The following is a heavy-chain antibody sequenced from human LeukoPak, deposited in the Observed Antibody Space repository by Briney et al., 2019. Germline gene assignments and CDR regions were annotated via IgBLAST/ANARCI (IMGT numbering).Heavy chain of an antibody. D-gene: IGHD6-13*01. CDR3: ARIIIAAAGTGFDY. Sequence: ASVKVSCKASGYTFTSYGISWVRQAPGQGLEWMGWIGAYNGNTNYAQKLQGRVTMTTDTSTSTAYMELRSLRSDDTAVYYCARIIIAAAGTGFDYWGQGTLVTVSS. J-gene: IGHJ4*02. CDR1: GYTFTSYG. V-gene: IGHV1-18*01. CDR2: IGAYNGNT.